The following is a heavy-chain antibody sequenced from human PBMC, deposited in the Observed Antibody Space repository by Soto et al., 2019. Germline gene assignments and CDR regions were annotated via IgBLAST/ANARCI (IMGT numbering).Heavy chain of an antibody. CDR1: GFRFSGFA. CDR3: ARDLGGYVHLWDKSNY. Sequence: QVQLVESGGGVVQPGASLRLSCAASGFRFSGFAMHWVRQAPGKGLEWVAGISFDGSEKFYVDSVKGRFSISRDDFQSTVFLQMDSLRPEDTGVYYCARDLGGYVHLWDKSNYWGQGTLVNVSS. D-gene: IGHD5-12*01. V-gene: IGHV3-30*04. J-gene: IGHJ4*02. CDR2: ISFDGSEK.